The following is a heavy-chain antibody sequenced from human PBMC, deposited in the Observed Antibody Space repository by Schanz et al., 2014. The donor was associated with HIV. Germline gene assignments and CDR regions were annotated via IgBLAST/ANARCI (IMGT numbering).Heavy chain of an antibody. Sequence: EVQLVESGGGLVQPGRSLRLSCAASGFTFDDYGMSWVRQAPGKGLEWVSGINWNGGSTGYADSVKGRFTISRDNAKNSLYLQMNSLRAEDTAVYYCARDSQLFCSSTSCLFDCWGQGTLVTVSS. CDR1: GFTFDDYG. D-gene: IGHD2-2*01. CDR2: INWNGGST. CDR3: ARDSQLFCSSTSCLFDC. V-gene: IGHV3-20*04. J-gene: IGHJ4*02.